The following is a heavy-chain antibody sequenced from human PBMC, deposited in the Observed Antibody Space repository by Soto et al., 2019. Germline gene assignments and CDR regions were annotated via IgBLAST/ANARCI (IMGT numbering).Heavy chain of an antibody. J-gene: IGHJ6*02. Sequence: PGGSLRLSCAASGFTFSSYSMNRVRQAPGKGLEWVAVIWYNGSNKYYADSVKGRFTISRDNSKNTLYLQMNSLRAEDTAVYYCARNPVGATPGYYYYYGMDVWGQGTTVTVSS. CDR2: IWYNGSNK. D-gene: IGHD1-26*01. CDR3: ARNPVGATPGYYYYYGMDV. V-gene: IGHV3-33*08. CDR1: GFTFSSYS.